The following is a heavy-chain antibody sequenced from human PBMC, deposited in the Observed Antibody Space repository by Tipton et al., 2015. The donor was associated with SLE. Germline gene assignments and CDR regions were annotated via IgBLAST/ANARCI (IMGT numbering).Heavy chain of an antibody. CDR1: GYDFTRHW. D-gene: IGHD3-9*01. CDR3: ARPLYYDILTGYGY. CDR2: VYPGDSDT. Sequence: QLVQSGAELKKPGESLKISCKASGYDFTRHWIGWVRQMPGKGLEWMGIVYPGDSDTRYSPSFQGQVAMSVDKSVNTAYLQWFSLKASDTAMYYCARPLYYDILTGYGYWGQGTLVTVSS. J-gene: IGHJ4*02. V-gene: IGHV5-51*03.